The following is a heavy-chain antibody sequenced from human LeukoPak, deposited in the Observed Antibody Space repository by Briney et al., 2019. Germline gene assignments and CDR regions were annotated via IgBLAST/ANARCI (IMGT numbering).Heavy chain of an antibody. V-gene: IGHV3-7*01. CDR3: ATSMVVAAFDY. CDR2: INEDGSRW. CDR1: GFTFSDYW. D-gene: IGHD2-15*01. J-gene: IGHJ4*02. Sequence: GGSLRLPCAASGFTFSDYWMTWVRQAPGKGLEWVANINEDGSRWMYADSLRDRFTISRDNAKNSLYLQMGSLRAEDTAVYYCATSMVVAAFDYWGQGTLVTVSS.